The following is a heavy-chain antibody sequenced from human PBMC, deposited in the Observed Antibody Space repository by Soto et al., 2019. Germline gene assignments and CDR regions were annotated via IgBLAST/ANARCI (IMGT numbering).Heavy chain of an antibody. CDR1: GFTFSDYY. D-gene: IGHD2-8*01. J-gene: IGHJ3*02. CDR2: ISNGGATV. V-gene: IGHV3-11*01. CDR3: ARCFLGVGAAFEI. Sequence: QVQLVESGGGLVKPGGSLRLSCAASGFTFSDYYMVWVRQAPGKGLEWISYISNGGATVYYADSVKGRFTISRDNGKNSMFLQMNSLTADDTAVYYCARCFLGVGAAFEIWGRGTTVTVSS.